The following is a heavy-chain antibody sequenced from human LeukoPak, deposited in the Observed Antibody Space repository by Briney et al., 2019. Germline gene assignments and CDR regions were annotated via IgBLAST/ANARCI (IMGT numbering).Heavy chain of an antibody. CDR1: GGTFSSYA. CDR2: IIPIFGTA. Sequence: SVKVSCKASGGTFSSYAISWVRQAPGQGLEWMGGIIPIFGTANYAQKFQGRITITADESTSTAYMELSSLRSEDTAVYYCARDSDYYYGSGSYYRGVYWGQGTLVTVSS. J-gene: IGHJ4*02. V-gene: IGHV1-69*01. D-gene: IGHD3-10*01. CDR3: ARDSDYYYGSGSYYRGVY.